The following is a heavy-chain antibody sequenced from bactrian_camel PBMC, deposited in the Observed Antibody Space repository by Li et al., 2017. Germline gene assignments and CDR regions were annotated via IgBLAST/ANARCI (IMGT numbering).Heavy chain of an antibody. CDR2: RSSDDDDGT. V-gene: IGHV3S31*01. Sequence: DVQLVESGGVSVQAGGSVTLSCAPSKYTISSCTMGWHRQAPGKRRELVSSRSSDDDDGTWHADSVRGRFTVSRDNAKNTLYLTMNSPKPEDTAVYYCVRSFDVGTMTSLGYWGQGTQVTVS. CDR1: KYTISSCT. D-gene: IGHD4*01. CDR3: VRSFDVGTMTSLGY. J-gene: IGHJ6*01.